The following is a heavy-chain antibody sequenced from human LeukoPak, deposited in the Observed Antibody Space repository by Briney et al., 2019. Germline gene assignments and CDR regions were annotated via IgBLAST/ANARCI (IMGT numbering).Heavy chain of an antibody. CDR1: GFTFSSYG. CDR3: AKSSGIAAAGMEDY. V-gene: IGHV3-30*18. Sequence: GGSLRLSCAASGFTFSSYGMHWVRQAPGKGLEWVAVISYDGSNKYYADSVKGRFTISRDNSKNTLYLQMNSLRAEDTAVYYCAKSSGIAAAGMEDYWGQGTLVTVSS. J-gene: IGHJ4*02. D-gene: IGHD6-13*01. CDR2: ISYDGSNK.